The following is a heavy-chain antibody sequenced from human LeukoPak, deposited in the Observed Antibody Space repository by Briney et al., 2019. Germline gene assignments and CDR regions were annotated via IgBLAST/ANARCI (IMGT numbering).Heavy chain of an antibody. D-gene: IGHD2-2*01. CDR2: IYYSGST. J-gene: IGHJ6*03. CDR3: ARWYCSSGTCYHMDV. CDR1: GASISGYF. Sequence: PSETLSLTCSVSGASISGYFWSCIRQPPGKGLEYIGYIYYSGSTNYIPSLKSRVTISVDTSRDQFSLKLNSVTAADTAVYYCARWYCSSGTCYHMDVWGKGTTVTVSS. V-gene: IGHV4-59*01.